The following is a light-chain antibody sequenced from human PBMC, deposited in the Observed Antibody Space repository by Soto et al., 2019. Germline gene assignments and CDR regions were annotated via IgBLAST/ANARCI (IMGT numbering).Light chain of an antibody. CDR1: QSIGRW. Sequence: DIQMTQYPSTLSASVGDTVTVTCRASQSIGRWLAWYQQKPGKAPKLLIFDASTLENGVPARFSGSRSGPEFSLTISSLQPGDFATYYCQQYYSYWTFGQGTKVDIK. J-gene: IGKJ1*01. V-gene: IGKV1-5*01. CDR3: QQYYSYWT. CDR2: DAS.